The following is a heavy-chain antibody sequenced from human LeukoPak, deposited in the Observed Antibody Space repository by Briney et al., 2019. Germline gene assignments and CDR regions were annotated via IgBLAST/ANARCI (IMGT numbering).Heavy chain of an antibody. J-gene: IGHJ4*02. V-gene: IGHV3-15*01. D-gene: IGHD6-13*01. CDR3: TTAGTWSYRTYHHPSGDYVYN. Sequence: GGSLRLSCAASGFTVSNAWMSWVRQAPGKGLEWVGRIKSKTDGGTTDHAAPVKGRFTISRDDSKNTLYLQMNSLKTEDTAVYYCTTAGTWSYRTYHHPSGDYVYNWGQGTLVTVSS. CDR2: IKSKTDGGTT. CDR1: GFTVSNAW.